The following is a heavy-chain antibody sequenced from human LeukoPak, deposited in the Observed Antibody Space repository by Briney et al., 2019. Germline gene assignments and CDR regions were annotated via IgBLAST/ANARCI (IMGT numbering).Heavy chain of an antibody. D-gene: IGHD3-3*01. CDR2: INPNSGGT. Sequence: ASVKVSCKASGYTFTGYNMHWVRQAPGQGLEWMGWINPNSGGTNYAQKFQGRVTMTRDTSISTAYMELSRLRSDDTAVYYCARDYDFWSGCYRFDYWGQGTLVTVSS. CDR3: ARDYDFWSGCYRFDY. J-gene: IGHJ4*02. CDR1: GYTFTGYN. V-gene: IGHV1-2*02.